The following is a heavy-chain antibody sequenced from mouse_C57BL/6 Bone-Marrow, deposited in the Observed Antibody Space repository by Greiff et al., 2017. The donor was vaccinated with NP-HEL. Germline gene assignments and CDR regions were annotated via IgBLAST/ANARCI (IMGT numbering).Heavy chain of an antibody. V-gene: IGHV1-81*01. CDR3: ARSYYSNYWFAY. Sequence: QVQLQQSGAELARPGASVKLSCKASGYTFTSYGISWVKQRTGQGLEWIGEIYPRSGNTYSHEKFKGKATLTADKSSSTAYMELRSLTSEDSAFYFCARSYYSNYWFAYWGQGTLVTVSA. CDR1: GYTFTSYG. J-gene: IGHJ3*01. CDR2: IYPRSGNT. D-gene: IGHD2-5*01.